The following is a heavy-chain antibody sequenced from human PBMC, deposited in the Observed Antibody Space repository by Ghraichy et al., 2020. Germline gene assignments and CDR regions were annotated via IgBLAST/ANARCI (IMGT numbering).Heavy chain of an antibody. CDR1: GFTFSSYA. J-gene: IGHJ4*02. CDR2: ISGSGGST. D-gene: IGHD5-24*01. V-gene: IGHV3-23*01. CDR3: AKDLEFPALRRRDGYNSDY. Sequence: GGSLRLSCAASGFTFSSYAMSWVRQAPGKGLEWVSAISGSGGSTYYADSVKGRFTISRDNSKNTLYLQMNSLRAEDTAVYYCAKDLEFPALRRRDGYNSDYWGQGTLVTVSS.